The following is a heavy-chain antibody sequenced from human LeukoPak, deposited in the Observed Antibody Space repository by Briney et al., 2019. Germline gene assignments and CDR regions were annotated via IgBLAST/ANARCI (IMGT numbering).Heavy chain of an antibody. Sequence: PSETLSLTCAVSGVSISTGYWWSWVRQPPGERLEWIGEIHHSGSAAYNPSLKSRVIISVDKSKNQFSLNLNSVTAADTAVYYCATDPGELVPAAKGPRGDYCYGMDVWGQGTTVTVSS. CDR3: ATDPGELVPAAKGPRGDYCYGMDV. J-gene: IGHJ6*02. CDR2: IHHSGSA. CDR1: GVSISTGYW. D-gene: IGHD2-2*01. V-gene: IGHV4-4*02.